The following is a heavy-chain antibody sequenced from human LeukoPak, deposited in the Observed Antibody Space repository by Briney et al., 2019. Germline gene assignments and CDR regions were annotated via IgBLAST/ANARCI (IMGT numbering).Heavy chain of an antibody. CDR3: ARGGHSSGWYYYYYMDV. D-gene: IGHD6-19*01. J-gene: IGHJ6*03. V-gene: IGHV3-53*01. Sequence: GGSLRLSCTVSGFTVSSNSMSWVRQAPGKGLEWVSFIYSDNTHYSDSVKGRFTISRDNSKNTLYLQMNSLRAEDTAVYYCARGGHSSGWYYYYYMDVWGKGTTVTVSS. CDR1: GFTVSSNS. CDR2: IYSDNT.